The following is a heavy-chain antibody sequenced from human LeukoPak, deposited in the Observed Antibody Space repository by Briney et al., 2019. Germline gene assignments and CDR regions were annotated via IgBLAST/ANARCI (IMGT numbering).Heavy chain of an antibody. CDR1: GYSISSDYY. V-gene: IGHV4-38-2*02. Sequence: MPSETLSLTCTVSGYSISSDYYWGWIRQPPGKGLEWIGSIYHSGSTYYNPSLKSRVTISVDTSKNQFSLKLRSVTAADTAVYYCARAGGYYDSSGYYDYNFDYWGQGTLVTVSS. CDR2: IYHSGST. J-gene: IGHJ4*02. D-gene: IGHD3-22*01. CDR3: ARAGGYYDSSGYYDYNFDY.